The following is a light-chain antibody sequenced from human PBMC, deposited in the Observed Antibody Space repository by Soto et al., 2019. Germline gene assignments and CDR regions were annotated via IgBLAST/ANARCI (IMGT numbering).Light chain of an antibody. V-gene: IGLV2-23*03. Sequence: QSALTQPASVSGSPGQSITISCTGSSSDVGSYNLVSWYQQYPGKAPKLMIFEGNKRPLGVSNRFSASKSGNTASLTISGLQAEDEADYYCWSYAGRRTFEVFGGGTKVTVL. J-gene: IGLJ2*01. CDR1: SSDVGSYNL. CDR2: EGN. CDR3: WSYAGRRTFEV.